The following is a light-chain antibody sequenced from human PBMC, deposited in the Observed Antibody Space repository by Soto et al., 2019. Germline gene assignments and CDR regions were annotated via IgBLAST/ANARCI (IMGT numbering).Light chain of an antibody. Sequence: EIVMTQSPVTLSVSPGERATLSCRASQSVSSNLAWYQQKPGQAPRLLIYGASTRATGIPARFGGSGSGTEFTLTISSLQSEDFSVYYCHQYNDWPRTFGHGTKVEIK. CDR1: QSVSSN. CDR2: GAS. V-gene: IGKV3D-15*01. J-gene: IGKJ1*01. CDR3: HQYNDWPRT.